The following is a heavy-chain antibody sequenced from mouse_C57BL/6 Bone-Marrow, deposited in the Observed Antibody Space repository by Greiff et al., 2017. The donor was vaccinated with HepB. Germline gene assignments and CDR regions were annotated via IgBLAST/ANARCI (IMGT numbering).Heavy chain of an antibody. CDR1: GYTFTSYD. CDR3: ARAGYDEVYYFDY. J-gene: IGHJ2*01. D-gene: IGHD2-2*01. Sequence: VQLQRSGPELVKPGASVKLSCKASGYTFTSYDINWVKQRPGQGLEWIGWIYPRDGSTKYNEKFKGKATLTVDTSSSTAYMELHSLTSADSAVYFCARAGYDEVYYFDYWGQGTTLTVSS. CDR2: IYPRDGST. V-gene: IGHV1-85*01.